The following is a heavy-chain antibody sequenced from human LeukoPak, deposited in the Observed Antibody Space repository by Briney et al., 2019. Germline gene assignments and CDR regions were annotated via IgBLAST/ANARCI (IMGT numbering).Heavy chain of an antibody. Sequence: GGSLRLSCAASGLTFSSYSMNWVRQAPGKGLEWVSYISSSSSTIYYADSVKGRFTISRDNAKNSLYLQMNSLRAEDTAVYYCARYLDGYNYADIWGQGTMVTVSS. J-gene: IGHJ3*02. V-gene: IGHV3-48*01. CDR2: ISSSSSTI. CDR3: ARYLDGYNYADI. D-gene: IGHD5-24*01. CDR1: GLTFSSYS.